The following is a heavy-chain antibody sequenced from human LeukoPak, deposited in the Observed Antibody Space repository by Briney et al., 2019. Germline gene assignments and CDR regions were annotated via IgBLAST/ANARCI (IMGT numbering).Heavy chain of an antibody. CDR3: ARDYSIGY. V-gene: IGHV3-7*05. J-gene: IGHJ4*02. D-gene: IGHD4-11*01. CDR2: IKQDGSEK. Sequence: GGSLRLSCAASGFDFTGFWMSWVRQAPGKGLEWVANIKQDGSEKYYVDSVKGRFTISRDNAKYSLYLQMSSLRAEDTAVYYCARDYSIGYWGQGTLVTVSS. CDR1: GFDFTGFW.